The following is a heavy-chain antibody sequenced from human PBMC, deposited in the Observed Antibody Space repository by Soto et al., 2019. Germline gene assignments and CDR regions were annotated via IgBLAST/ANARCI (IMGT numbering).Heavy chain of an antibody. D-gene: IGHD3-16*02. J-gene: IGHJ4*02. CDR1: GFTFSSYA. V-gene: IGHV3-23*01. CDR2: ISGSGGST. Sequence: EVQLLESGGGLVQPGGSLRLSCAASGFTFSSYAMSWVRQAPGKGLEWVSAISGSGGSTYYADSVKGRFTISKDNSKNTRYRKMNSRRAEDTAVYYCAKDSGLYDYIWGSYRQGQSFDYWGQGTLVTVSS. CDR3: AKDSGLYDYIWGSYRQGQSFDY.